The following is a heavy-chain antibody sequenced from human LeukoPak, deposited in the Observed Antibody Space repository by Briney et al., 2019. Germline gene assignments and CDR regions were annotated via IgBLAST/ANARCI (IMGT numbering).Heavy chain of an antibody. CDR3: AKDEPRAGF. J-gene: IGHJ4*02. CDR1: GFSFSSYA. Sequence: GGSLRLSCAASGFSFSSYAMSWVRQAPGKGLEWVSTISATGGTTYYADSVKGRFTISRDNPKNTLYLQMNSLRVEDTAVYYCAKDEPRAGFWGQGTLVTVSS. CDR2: ISATGGTT. V-gene: IGHV3-23*01. D-gene: IGHD6-25*01.